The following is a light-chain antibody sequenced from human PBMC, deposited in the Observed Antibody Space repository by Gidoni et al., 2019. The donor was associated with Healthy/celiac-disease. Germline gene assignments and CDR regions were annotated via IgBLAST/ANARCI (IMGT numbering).Light chain of an antibody. CDR2: GAS. CDR1: QSVSSSH. V-gene: IGKV3-20*01. J-gene: IGKJ2*01. Sequence: EIVFMQSPGTLSLSPGERATLSCRASQSVSSSHLAWYQQKPGQAPRLLIYGASSRATGIPDRFSGSGSGTDFTLTISRLEPEDFAVYYCQQYGSSPMYTFGQGTKLEIK. CDR3: QQYGSSPMYT.